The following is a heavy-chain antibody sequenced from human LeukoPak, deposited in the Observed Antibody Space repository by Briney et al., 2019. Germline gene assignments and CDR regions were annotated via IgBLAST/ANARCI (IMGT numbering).Heavy chain of an antibody. D-gene: IGHD6-19*01. V-gene: IGHV4-59*01. CDR2: IYYSGST. CDR3: ARAVAGTHYYYGMDV. Sequence: PSETLSLTCTVSGGSISSYYWSWLRQPPGKGLEWLGYIYYSGSTNYNPSLKSRVTISVDTSKKQFSLKLSSVTAADTAVYYCARAVAGTHYYYGMDVWGQGTTVTVSS. J-gene: IGHJ6*02. CDR1: GGSISSYY.